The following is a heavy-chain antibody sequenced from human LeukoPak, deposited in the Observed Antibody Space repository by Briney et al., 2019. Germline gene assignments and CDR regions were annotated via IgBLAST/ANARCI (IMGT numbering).Heavy chain of an antibody. CDR1: GGTFSSYA. V-gene: IGHV1-69*06. CDR3: ARGGWVVPAAIAYYYYGMDV. D-gene: IGHD2-2*01. J-gene: IGHJ6*04. CDR2: IIPIFGTA. Sequence: GASVKVSCKASGGTFSSYAISWVRQAPGQGLEWMGGIIPIFGTANYAQKFQGRVTITADKSTGTAYMELSSLRSEDTAVYYCARGGWVVPAAIAYYYYGMDVWGKGTTVTVSS.